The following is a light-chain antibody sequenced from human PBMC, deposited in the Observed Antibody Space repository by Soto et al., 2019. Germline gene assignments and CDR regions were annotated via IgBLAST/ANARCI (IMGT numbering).Light chain of an antibody. CDR3: QQSYTTPIT. V-gene: IGKV1-39*01. Sequence: DIQMTQSPSSLSASVGDRVTITCRASQTIIRYLNWYQQESGKAPNLLVYAASSLQSGVPSRFTGSGSGTDFTLTISSLQPEDFATYFCQQSYTTPITFGQGTRREIK. CDR2: AAS. CDR1: QTIIRY. J-gene: IGKJ5*01.